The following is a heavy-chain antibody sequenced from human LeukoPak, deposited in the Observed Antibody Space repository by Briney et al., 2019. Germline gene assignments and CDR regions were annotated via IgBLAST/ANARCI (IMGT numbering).Heavy chain of an antibody. Sequence: ASVKVSCKASGYTVTNYYMHWVHQAPGQGLEWMGMINPSISSRTYAQKFQGRVTVTSDTSTSTVYMEVSSLRSEDTAIYYCARSGMWFSTNDWGQGTLVTVSS. V-gene: IGHV1-46*01. J-gene: IGHJ4*02. CDR2: INPSISSR. D-gene: IGHD2-21*01. CDR3: ARSGMWFSTND. CDR1: GYTVTNYY.